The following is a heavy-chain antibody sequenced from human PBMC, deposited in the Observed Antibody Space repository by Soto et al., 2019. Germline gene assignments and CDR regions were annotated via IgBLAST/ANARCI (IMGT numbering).Heavy chain of an antibody. CDR3: ARDRGELEPLGDYYYMDV. J-gene: IGHJ6*03. Sequence: GGSLRLSCAASGFTFSSYWMSWVRQAPGKGLEWVANIKQDGSEKYYVDSVKGRFTISRDNAKNSLYLQMNSLRAEDTAVYYCARDRGELEPLGDYYYMDVWGKGTTVTVSS. CDR1: GFTFSSYW. V-gene: IGHV3-7*01. CDR2: IKQDGSEK. D-gene: IGHD1-1*01.